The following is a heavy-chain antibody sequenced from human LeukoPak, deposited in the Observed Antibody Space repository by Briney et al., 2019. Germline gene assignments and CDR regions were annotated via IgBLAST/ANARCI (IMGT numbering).Heavy chain of an antibody. J-gene: IGHJ4*02. Sequence: PGGSLRLSCAASGFTVSSNYMSWVRQAPGKGLEWVSVIYSGGSTYYADSVKGRFTISRDNSKNTLYLQMNSLRAEDTAVYYCAKVANYGSGSYFDYWGQGTLVTVSS. V-gene: IGHV3-53*01. CDR1: GFTVSSNY. CDR2: IYSGGST. D-gene: IGHD3-10*01. CDR3: AKVANYGSGSYFDY.